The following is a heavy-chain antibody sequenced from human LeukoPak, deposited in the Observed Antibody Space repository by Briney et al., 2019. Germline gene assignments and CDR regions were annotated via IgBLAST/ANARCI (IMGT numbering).Heavy chain of an antibody. D-gene: IGHD2-21*02. CDR2: IYYSGST. CDR1: GGSISSYY. CDR3: ARSPAHIVVVTALFDY. J-gene: IGHJ4*02. Sequence: SETLSLTCTVSGGSISSYYWSWIRQPPGKGLEWIGYIYYSGSTNYNPSLKSRVTISVDTSKNQFSLKLSSVTAADTAVYYCARSPAHIVVVTALFDYWGQETLVTVSS. V-gene: IGHV4-59*01.